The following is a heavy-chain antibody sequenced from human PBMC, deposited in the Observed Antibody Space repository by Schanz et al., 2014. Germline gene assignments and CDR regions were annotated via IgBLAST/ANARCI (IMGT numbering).Heavy chain of an antibody. CDR3: ASSGAGYSSSWDFDY. V-gene: IGHV1-69*04. CDR2: IIPILGIA. CDR1: GYTFTSYG. J-gene: IGHJ4*02. D-gene: IGHD6-13*01. Sequence: QVQLVQSWAEVKKPGSSVKVSCKASGYTFTSYGINWVRQAPGQGLEWMGRIIPILGIANYAQKFQGRVTITADKSTFTAYMDVSSLRSEDTAVYYCASSGAGYSSSWDFDYWGQGTLVTVSS.